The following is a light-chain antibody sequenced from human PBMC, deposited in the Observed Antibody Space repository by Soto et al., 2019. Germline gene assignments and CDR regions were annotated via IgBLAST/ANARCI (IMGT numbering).Light chain of an antibody. Sequence: EIVLTQSPGTLSLSPCERATLSCSAGQSVSSSYLAWYQQKPGQAPRLLIYDASSRATGIPDRFSGSGSGTDFTLTISRLEPEDFAVYYCQQYGSSPPITFGQGTRLEIK. J-gene: IGKJ5*01. V-gene: IGKV3-20*01. CDR3: QQYGSSPPIT. CDR2: DAS. CDR1: QSVSSSY.